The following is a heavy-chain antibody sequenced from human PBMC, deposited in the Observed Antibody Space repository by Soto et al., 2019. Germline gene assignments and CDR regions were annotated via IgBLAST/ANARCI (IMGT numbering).Heavy chain of an antibody. D-gene: IGHD3-22*01. CDR1: GGSISSGGYY. J-gene: IGHJ6*02. CDR2: IYYSGST. CDR3: ARGGVPVHYYDSRGGMDV. V-gene: IGHV4-31*03. Sequence: SETLSLTCTVSGGSISSGGYYWSWIRQHPGKGLEWIGYIYYSGSTYYNPSLKGRVTISVDTSKNQFSLKLSSVTAADTAVYYCARGGVPVHYYDSRGGMDVWGQGTTVTVSS.